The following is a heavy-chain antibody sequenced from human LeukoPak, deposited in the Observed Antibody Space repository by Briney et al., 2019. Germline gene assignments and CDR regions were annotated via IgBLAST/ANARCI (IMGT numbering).Heavy chain of an antibody. CDR3: ARVEVAVAGRHFDY. D-gene: IGHD6-19*01. J-gene: IGHJ4*02. CDR2: INHSGST. V-gene: IGHV4-34*01. Sequence: PLETLSLTCTVSGGSISSYYWSWIRQPPGKGLEWIGEINHSGSTNYNPSLKSRVTISVDTSKNQFSLKLSSVTAADTAVYYCARVEVAVAGRHFDYWGQGTLVTVSS. CDR1: GGSISSYY.